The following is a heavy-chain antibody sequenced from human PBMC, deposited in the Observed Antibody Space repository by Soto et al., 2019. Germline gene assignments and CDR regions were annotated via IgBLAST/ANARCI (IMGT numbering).Heavy chain of an antibody. CDR3: ARDGRRTIFGVVIIDWYFDL. J-gene: IGHJ2*01. D-gene: IGHD3-3*01. Sequence: PGGSLRLSCAASGFTFSSYAMHWVRQAPGKGLEWVAVISYDGSNKYYADSVKGRFTISRDNSKNTLYLQMNSLRAEDTAVYYCARDGRRTIFGVVIIDWYFDLWGRGTLVTVSS. V-gene: IGHV3-30-3*01. CDR1: GFTFSSYA. CDR2: ISYDGSNK.